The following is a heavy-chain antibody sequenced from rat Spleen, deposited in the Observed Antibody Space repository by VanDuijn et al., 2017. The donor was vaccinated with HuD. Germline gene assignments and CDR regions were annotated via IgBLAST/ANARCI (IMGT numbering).Heavy chain of an antibody. CDR3: ARRHYGYTDYFDY. J-gene: IGHJ2*01. D-gene: IGHD1-9*01. Sequence: EVQLVESGGGLVQPGRSLKLSCGASGFTFSNYGMHWIRQATTKGLEWVGSISPSGGTTYYRDSVKGRFTFSRDNAKSTLSLQMDSLRSEDTATYYCARRHYGYTDYFDYWGQGVMVTVSS. CDR1: GFTFSNYG. CDR2: ISPSGGTT. V-gene: IGHV5-19*01.